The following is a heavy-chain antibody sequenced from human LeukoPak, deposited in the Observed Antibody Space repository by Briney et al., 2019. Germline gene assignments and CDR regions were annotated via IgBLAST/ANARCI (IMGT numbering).Heavy chain of an antibody. V-gene: IGHV4-59*12. CDR3: ARIYFSGWYGLGGMDF. CDR1: WGSISSYY. J-gene: IGHJ6*02. CDR2: IYYSGST. Sequence: SSETLSLTCTVSWGSISSYYWSWIRQPPGKGLEWIGYIYYSGSTNYNPSLKSRVTISVDTSTNQFSLKLSSVTAVDMAVYYCARIYFSGWYGLGGMDFWGQGTTVTVSS. D-gene: IGHD6-19*01.